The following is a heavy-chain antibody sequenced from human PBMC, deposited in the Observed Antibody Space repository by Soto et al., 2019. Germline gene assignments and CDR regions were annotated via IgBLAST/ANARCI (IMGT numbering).Heavy chain of an antibody. CDR3: ARQGYDILTGYYEANYYFDY. V-gene: IGHV5-51*01. CDR1: GYSFTSYW. Sequence: PGESLKISCKGSGYSFTSYWIGWVRQMPGKGLEWMGIIYPGDSDTRYSPSFQGQVTISADKSISTDYLQWSSLKASDTAMYYCARQGYDILTGYYEANYYFDYWGQGTLVTVSS. CDR2: IYPGDSDT. J-gene: IGHJ4*02. D-gene: IGHD3-9*01.